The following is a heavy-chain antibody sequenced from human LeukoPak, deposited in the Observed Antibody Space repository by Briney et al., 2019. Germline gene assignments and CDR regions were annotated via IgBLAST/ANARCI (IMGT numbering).Heavy chain of an antibody. V-gene: IGHV3-72*01. D-gene: IGHD3-9*01. Sequence: PGGSLRLSCAASGFTFSDHYMDWVRQAPGKGLEWVGRTRNKANSYTTEYAASVKGRFTISRDDSKNSLYLQMNSLKTEDTAVYYCVRWGFYDILTGYNPNWGQGTLVTVSS. CDR2: TRNKANSYTT. CDR3: VRWGFYDILTGYNPN. CDR1: GFTFSDHY. J-gene: IGHJ4*02.